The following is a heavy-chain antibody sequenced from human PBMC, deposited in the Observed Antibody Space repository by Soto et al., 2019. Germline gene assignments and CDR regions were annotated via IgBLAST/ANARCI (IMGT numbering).Heavy chain of an antibody. Sequence: QVQLQQWGAGLLKPSETLSLTCAVYGGSFSGYYWSWIRQPPGKGLEWIGEINHSGSTNYNPSLKSRVTISVDTSKNQFSLKLSSVTAADTAVYYCARPVLRIAVAGWFDPWGQGTLVTVSS. J-gene: IGHJ5*02. CDR3: ARPVLRIAVAGWFDP. D-gene: IGHD6-19*01. CDR1: GGSFSGYY. V-gene: IGHV4-34*01. CDR2: INHSGST.